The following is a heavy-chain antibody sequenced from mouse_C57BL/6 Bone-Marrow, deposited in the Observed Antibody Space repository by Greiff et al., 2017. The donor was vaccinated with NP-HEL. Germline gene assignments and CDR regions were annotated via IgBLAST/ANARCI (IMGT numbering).Heavy chain of an antibody. Sequence: QVQLQQSGAELVKPGASVKISCKASGYAFSSYWMNWVKQRPGKGLEWIGQIYPGDGDTNYNGKFKGKATLTADKSSSTAYMQLSSLTSEDSAVYFCARSGDSSGSHYFDYWGQGTTLTVSS. D-gene: IGHD3-2*02. J-gene: IGHJ2*01. V-gene: IGHV1-80*01. CDR3: ARSGDSSGSHYFDY. CDR1: GYAFSSYW. CDR2: IYPGDGDT.